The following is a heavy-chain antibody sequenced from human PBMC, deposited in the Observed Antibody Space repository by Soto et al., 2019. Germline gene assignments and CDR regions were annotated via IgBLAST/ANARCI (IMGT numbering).Heavy chain of an antibody. CDR3: ARAREVATYKRTFDT. CDR2: ITNSGSSI. Sequence: QVQLVESGGGLVKPGGSLRLSCAASGFTFSDYYMVWVRQAPGKGLEWLSYITNSGSSIHYVDSVKGRFTISRDNPNNSLYLQMDSLRAEDTAVYYCARAREVATYKRTFDTWGQGTMVTVSS. CDR1: GFTFSDYY. J-gene: IGHJ3*02. D-gene: IGHD1-26*01. V-gene: IGHV3-11*01.